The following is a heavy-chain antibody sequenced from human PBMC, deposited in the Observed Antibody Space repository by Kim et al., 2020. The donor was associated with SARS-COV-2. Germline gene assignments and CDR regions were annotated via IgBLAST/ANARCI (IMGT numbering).Heavy chain of an antibody. CDR3: ARGRDDYVWGSYRRKVWFDP. CDR1: GGSFSGYY. D-gene: IGHD3-16*02. CDR2: INHSGST. J-gene: IGHJ5*02. V-gene: IGHV4-34*01. Sequence: SETLSLTCAVYGGSFSGYYWSWIRQPPGKGLELIGEINHSGSTNYNPSLKSRVTISVDTSKNQFSLKLSSVTAADTAVYYCARGRDDYVWGSYRRKVWFDPWGQGTLVTVSS.